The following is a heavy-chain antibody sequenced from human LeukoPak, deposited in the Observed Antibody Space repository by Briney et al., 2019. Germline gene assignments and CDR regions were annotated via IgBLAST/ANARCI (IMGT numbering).Heavy chain of an antibody. J-gene: IGHJ4*02. CDR3: ATSYTYYYGSGSYYLVY. Sequence: SETLSLTCTVSGGSISSGSYYWSWIRQPAGKGLEWIGRIYTSGSTNYNPSLKSRVTISVDTSKSQFSLKLSSVTAADTAVYYCATSYTYYYGSGSYYLVYWGQGTLVTVSS. CDR1: GGSISSGSYY. D-gene: IGHD3-10*01. V-gene: IGHV4-61*02. CDR2: IYTSGST.